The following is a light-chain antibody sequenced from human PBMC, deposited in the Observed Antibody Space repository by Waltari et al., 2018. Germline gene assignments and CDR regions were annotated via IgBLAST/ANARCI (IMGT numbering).Light chain of an antibody. Sequence: DIQMTQSPSTLSASVGDRVTITCRARQSISSWLAWYQQKPGKAPKLLIYKASSLESGGPSRFSGSGSGTEFTLTISSLQPDDFATYYGQQYNSYSETFGQGTKVEIK. CDR1: QSISSW. V-gene: IGKV1-5*03. CDR2: KAS. CDR3: QQYNSYSET. J-gene: IGKJ1*01.